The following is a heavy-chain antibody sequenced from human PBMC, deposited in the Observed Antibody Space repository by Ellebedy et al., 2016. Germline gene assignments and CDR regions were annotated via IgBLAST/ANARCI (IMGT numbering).Heavy chain of an antibody. D-gene: IGHD2-15*01. CDR2: IYPGDSDT. Sequence: KVSCXGSGYSFTSYWIGWVRQMPGKGLEWMGIIYPGDSDTRYSPSFQGQVTISADKSISTAYLQWSSLKASDTAMYYCARTDCSGGSCYSSYGMDVWGQGTTVTVSS. V-gene: IGHV5-51*01. CDR1: GYSFTSYW. CDR3: ARTDCSGGSCYSSYGMDV. J-gene: IGHJ6*02.